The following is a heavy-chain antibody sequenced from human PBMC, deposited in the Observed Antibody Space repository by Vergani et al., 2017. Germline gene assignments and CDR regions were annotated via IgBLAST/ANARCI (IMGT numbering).Heavy chain of an antibody. V-gene: IGHV5-51*01. CDR1: EYSFCNYW. J-gene: IGHJ4*02. Sequence: EVELVQSGPEMRKPGESLKISCQGSEYSFCNYWIGWVRPMPGKGLEWMGIIYPADSYTRYSTSFQGQVTISADKSISTAFLQWDSLKASDTALYYCARHTTYTDSWGQGTLVTVSS. D-gene: IGHD1-1*01. CDR2: IYPADSYT. CDR3: ARHTTYTDS.